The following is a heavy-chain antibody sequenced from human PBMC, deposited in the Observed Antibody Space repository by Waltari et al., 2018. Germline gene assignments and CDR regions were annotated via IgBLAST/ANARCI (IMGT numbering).Heavy chain of an antibody. D-gene: IGHD1-1*01. V-gene: IGHV3-48*03. CDR3: ARVVTTMTTWAYYFDY. CDR2: ISSSGRTM. J-gene: IGHJ4*02. Sequence: EVQLAETGGGLAQPGGSLRLSCEASGFSVSACEMSWVRQAPGKGLEWLSYISSSGRTMYSAESVKGRFSISRDNANNLLYLQMDSLRVEDTAIYYCARVVTTMTTWAYYFDYWGQGTLVTVSS. CDR1: GFSVSACE.